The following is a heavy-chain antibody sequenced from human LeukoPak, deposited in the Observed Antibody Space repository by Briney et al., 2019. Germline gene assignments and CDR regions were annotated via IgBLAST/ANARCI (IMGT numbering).Heavy chain of an antibody. Sequence: PGGSLRLSCAASGFTFSSYSMNWVRQAPGKGLEWVSSISSSSSYIYYADSVKGRFTISRDNAKNSLYLQMNSLRAEDTAVYYCARDPPALYCSSTSCYTGGFDYWGQGTLVTVSS. CDR1: GFTFSSYS. V-gene: IGHV3-21*01. CDR3: ARDPPALYCSSTSCYTGGFDY. J-gene: IGHJ4*02. CDR2: ISSSSSYI. D-gene: IGHD2-2*02.